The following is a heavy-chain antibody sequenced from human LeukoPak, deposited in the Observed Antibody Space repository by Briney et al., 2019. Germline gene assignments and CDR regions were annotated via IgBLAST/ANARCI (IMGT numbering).Heavy chain of an antibody. CDR1: GFTFSSSA. CDR3: AKQLGYCSDGSCYFPY. Sequence: GGSLRLSCAASGFTFSSSAMSWVRQAPGKGLEWVSAISNNGGYTYYADSVQGRFIISRDNSKSTLCLQMNSLRAEDTAVYYCAKQLGYCSDGSCYFPYWGQGSLVTVSS. J-gene: IGHJ4*02. V-gene: IGHV3-23*01. CDR2: ISNNGGYT. D-gene: IGHD2-15*01.